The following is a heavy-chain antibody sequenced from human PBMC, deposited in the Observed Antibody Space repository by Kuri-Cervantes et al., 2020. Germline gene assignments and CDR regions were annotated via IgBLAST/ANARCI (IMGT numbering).Heavy chain of an antibody. D-gene: IGHD4-23*01. CDR1: GYTFTSYY. CDR2: IDPSGGST. Sequence: ASVKVSCKASGYTFTSYYMHWVRQAPGQGLEWMGIIDPSGGSTSYAQKFQGRVTMTRDTSTSTVYMELSSLRSEDTAVYYCASVVTPLYAFDIWGQGTMVTVSS. V-gene: IGHV1-46*01. CDR3: ASVVTPLYAFDI. J-gene: IGHJ3*02.